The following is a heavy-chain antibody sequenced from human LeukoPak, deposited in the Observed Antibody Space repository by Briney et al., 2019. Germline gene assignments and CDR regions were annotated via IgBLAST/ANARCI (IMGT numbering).Heavy chain of an antibody. CDR2: IYYSGST. CDR1: GGSVSSGSYY. V-gene: IGHV4-61*01. D-gene: IGHD3-22*01. CDR3: ASIGYYYDSSGYHDY. J-gene: IGHJ4*02. Sequence: PSETLSLTCTVSGGSVSSGSYYWSWIRQPPGKGLEWIGYIYYSGSTNYNPSLKSRVTISVDTSKNQFSLKLSSVTAADTAVYYCASIGYYYDSSGYHDYWGQGTLVTVSS.